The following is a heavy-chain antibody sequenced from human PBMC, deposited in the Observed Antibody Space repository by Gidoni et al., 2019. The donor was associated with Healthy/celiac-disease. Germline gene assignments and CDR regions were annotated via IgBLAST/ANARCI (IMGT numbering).Heavy chain of an antibody. CDR2: IKSKTDGGTT. J-gene: IGHJ4*02. CDR3: TTAAGYSSSWYVDRRDGFDY. D-gene: IGHD6-13*01. Sequence: APGKGLEWVGRIKSKTDGGTTDYAAPVKGRFTISRDDSKNTLYLQMNSLKTEDTAVYYCTTAAGYSSSWYVDRRDGFDYWGQGTLVTVSS. V-gene: IGHV3-15*01.